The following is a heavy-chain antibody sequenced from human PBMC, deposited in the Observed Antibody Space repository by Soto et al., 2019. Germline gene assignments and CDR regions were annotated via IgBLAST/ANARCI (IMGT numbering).Heavy chain of an antibody. D-gene: IGHD3-10*01. CDR3: ARGDPLLWFGEKVYYGMDV. J-gene: IGHJ6*02. CDR1: GGSISSYY. CDR2: IYYSGST. V-gene: IGHV4-59*01. Sequence: QVQLQESGPGLVKPSDTLSLTCTVSGGSISSYYWSWIRQPPGKGLEWIGYIYYSGSTNYNPSLKSLVTLSVDTSKNPFSLKLSSVTAADTAVYYCARGDPLLWFGEKVYYGMDVWGQGTTVTVSS.